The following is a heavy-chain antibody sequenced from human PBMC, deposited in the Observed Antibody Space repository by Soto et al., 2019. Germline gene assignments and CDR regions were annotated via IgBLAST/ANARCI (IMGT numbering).Heavy chain of an antibody. V-gene: IGHV1-3*01. CDR1: GYNFTSYA. J-gene: IGHJ6*02. CDR2: INAGNGNT. CDR3: ARSRDFLYGMDV. D-gene: IGHD3-3*01. Sequence: ASVKVSCKASGYNFTSYAMHWVRQAPGQRLEWMGWINAGNGNTKYSQKFQGRVTITRDTSASTAYMELSSLRSEDTAVYYCARSRDFLYGMDVWGQGTTVTVSS.